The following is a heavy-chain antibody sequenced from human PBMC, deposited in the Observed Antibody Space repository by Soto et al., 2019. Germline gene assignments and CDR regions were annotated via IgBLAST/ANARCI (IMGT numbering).Heavy chain of an antibody. V-gene: IGHV3-74*01. J-gene: IGHJ4*02. D-gene: IGHD3-10*01. CDR3: ARTSTITLFDY. CDR1: GFTFDDYW. Sequence: AGGSLRLSCAASGFTFDDYWMHWVRQAPGKGLVWVSRINSDGITTNYADSVKGRFTISRDNAKNTLYLQMNSLRAEDTAVYYCARTSTITLFDYWSQGTLVTVSS. CDR2: INSDGITT.